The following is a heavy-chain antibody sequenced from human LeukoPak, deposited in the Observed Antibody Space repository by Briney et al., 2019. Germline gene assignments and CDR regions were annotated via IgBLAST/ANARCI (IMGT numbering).Heavy chain of an antibody. J-gene: IGHJ4*02. Sequence: GGSLRLSCTASGFTFGDYAMSWVRQAPGKGLECVGFIRSKAYGGTTEYAASVKGRFTISRDDSKSIAYLQMNSLKTEDTAVYYCTTAGNDYGAYIDYWGPGTLVTVSS. V-gene: IGHV3-49*04. CDR1: GFTFGDYA. CDR2: IRSKAYGGTT. CDR3: TTAGNDYGAYIDY. D-gene: IGHD4-17*01.